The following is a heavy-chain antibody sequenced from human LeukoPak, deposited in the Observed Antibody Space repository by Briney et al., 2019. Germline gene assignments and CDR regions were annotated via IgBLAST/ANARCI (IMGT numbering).Heavy chain of an antibody. J-gene: IGHJ4*02. CDR1: GFTFSNYG. CDR3: ARDWCVGQYYYGSGSYRY. D-gene: IGHD3-10*01. V-gene: IGHV1-18*01. CDR2: VSAYNGNT. Sequence: ASVKVSCKASGFTFSNYGISWVRQAPGQGLEWMGWVSAYNGNTNYPQKVQDRVTMTTDTSTSTAYMELRSLRSDDTAVYYCARDWCVGQYYYGSGSYRYWGQGTLVTVSS.